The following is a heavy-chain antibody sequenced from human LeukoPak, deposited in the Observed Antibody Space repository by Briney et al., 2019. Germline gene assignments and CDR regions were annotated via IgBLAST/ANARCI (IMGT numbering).Heavy chain of an antibody. D-gene: IGHD3-10*01. CDR2: ISSSSSYI. CDR3: ARDPTGIDKVYYFDY. V-gene: IGHV3-21*01. J-gene: IGHJ4*02. CDR1: GSIFSSYS. Sequence: PGGSLRLSCAASGSIFSSYSMNWVRQAPGKGLEWVSSISSSSSYIYYADSVKGRFTISRDNARDSLYLQMNSLRAEDTAIYYCARDPTGIDKVYYFDYWGQGTLVTVSS.